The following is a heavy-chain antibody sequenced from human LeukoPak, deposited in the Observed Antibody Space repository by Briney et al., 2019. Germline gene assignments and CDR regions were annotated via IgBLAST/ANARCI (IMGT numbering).Heavy chain of an antibody. V-gene: IGHV4-4*07. CDR3: ARNQHVLRFFGWLDP. CDR2: IYTSGST. D-gene: IGHD3-3*01. CDR1: GGSISSYY. Sequence: SETLSLTCTVSGGSISSYYWSWIRQPAGKGLEWIGRIYTSGSTNYNPSLKSRVTMSVDTSKNQFSLKLSSVTAADTAVYYCARNQHVLRFFGWLDPWGQGTLVTVSS. J-gene: IGHJ5*02.